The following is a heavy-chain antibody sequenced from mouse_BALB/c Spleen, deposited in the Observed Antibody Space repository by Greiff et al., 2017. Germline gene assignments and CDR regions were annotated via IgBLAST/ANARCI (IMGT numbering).Heavy chain of an antibody. CDR1: GFTFSSFG. V-gene: IGHV5-17*02. Sequence: DVMLVESGGGLVQPGGSRKLSCAASGFTFSSFGMHWVRQAPEKGLEWVAYISSGSSTIYYADTVKGRFTISRDNPKNTLFLQMTSLRSEDTAMYYCARHVRYAMDYWGQGTSVTVSS. CDR2: ISSGSSTI. CDR3: ARHVRYAMDY. J-gene: IGHJ4*01.